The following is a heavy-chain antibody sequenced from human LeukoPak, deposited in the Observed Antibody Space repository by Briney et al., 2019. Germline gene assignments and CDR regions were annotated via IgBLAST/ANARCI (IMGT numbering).Heavy chain of an antibody. J-gene: IGHJ5*02. V-gene: IGHV3-23*01. CDR3: AKDPITIFGVVTFSVPIGASNWFDP. CDR2: ISGSGGST. Sequence: GGSLRLSCAASGFTFSSYAMSWVRKAPGKGLEWVSAISGSGGSTHYADSVKGRFTISRDNSKNTLYLQMNSLRAEDTAVYYCAKDPITIFGVVTFSVPIGASNWFDPWGQGTLVTVSS. D-gene: IGHD3-3*01. CDR1: GFTFSSYA.